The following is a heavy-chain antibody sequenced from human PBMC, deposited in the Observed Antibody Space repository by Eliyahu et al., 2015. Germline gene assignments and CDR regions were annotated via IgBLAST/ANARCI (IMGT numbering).Heavy chain of an antibody. CDR2: ISYDGSNK. CDR1: GFTXXSYG. Sequence: QVQLVESGGGVVQPGRSLRLSCAASGFTXXSYGMHWVRQAPGKGLEWVAVISYDGSNKYYADSVKGRFTISRDNSKNTLYLQMNSLRAEDTAVYYCAKDRVYSYWGQGTLVTVSS. J-gene: IGHJ4*02. D-gene: IGHD4-11*01. V-gene: IGHV3-30*18. CDR3: AKDRVYSY.